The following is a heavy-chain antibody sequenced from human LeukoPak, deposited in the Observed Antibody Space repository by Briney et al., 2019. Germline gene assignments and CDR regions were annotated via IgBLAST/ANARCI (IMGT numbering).Heavy chain of an antibody. J-gene: IGHJ4*02. CDR1: GGSFSGYY. V-gene: IGHV4-34*01. CDR2: INHSGST. Sequence: SETLSLTCAVYGGSFSGYYWSWIRQPPGKGLEWIGEINHSGSTNYNPSLKSRVTISVDTSKNQFSLKLSSVTAADTAVYHCAREVQYYYDSSGYSDYWGQGTLVTVSS. D-gene: IGHD3-22*01. CDR3: AREVQYYYDSSGYSDY.